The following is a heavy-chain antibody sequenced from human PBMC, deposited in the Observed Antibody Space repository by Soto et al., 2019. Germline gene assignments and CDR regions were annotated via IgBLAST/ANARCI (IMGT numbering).Heavy chain of an antibody. CDR3: AKGGTMSCFDY. Sequence: GGSLRLSCAASGFTFSSYVMSWVRQVPGKGLEWVSGISTSGAATYDADSVKGRFTISRDNSKSTLYLQMNSLRDEDTAVYYCAKGGTMSCFDYWGQGALVTVSS. CDR2: ISTSGAAT. J-gene: IGHJ4*02. D-gene: IGHD3-22*01. CDR1: GFTFSSYV. V-gene: IGHV3-23*01.